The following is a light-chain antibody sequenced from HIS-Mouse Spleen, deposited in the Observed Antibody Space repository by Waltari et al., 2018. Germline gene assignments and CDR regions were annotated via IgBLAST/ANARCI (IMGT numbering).Light chain of an antibody. J-gene: IGKJ1*01. Sequence: DIQLTQSPSFLSASVGDRVTITCRASQGISSYLAWYQQKPGKAPKLLIYAASTVQSGVPSRFSGSGSGTEFTLTISSLQPEDCATYYCQQLNSYPPTFGQGTKVEIK. CDR1: QGISSY. CDR2: AAS. CDR3: QQLNSYPPT. V-gene: IGKV1-9*01.